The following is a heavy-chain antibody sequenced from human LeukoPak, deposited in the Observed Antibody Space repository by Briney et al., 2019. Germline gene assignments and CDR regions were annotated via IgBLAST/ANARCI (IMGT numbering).Heavy chain of an antibody. CDR2: IKQDGCEK. J-gene: IGHJ4*02. CDR1: GFICSGYW. D-gene: IGHD3-22*01. V-gene: IGHV3-7*01. Sequence: GGSLSRSCAASGFICSGYWMSWVRQTPGKGLEWLANIKQDGCEKFYLDSVKGRFTISRDNAKNSVYLQMNSLRAEDTALYYCARGDWDSSGHFDYWGQGTRVTVSS. CDR3: ARGDWDSSGHFDY.